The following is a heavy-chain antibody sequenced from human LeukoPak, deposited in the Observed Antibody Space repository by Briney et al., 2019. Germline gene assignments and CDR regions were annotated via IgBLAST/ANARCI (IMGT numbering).Heavy chain of an antibody. CDR2: INPSGGNT. Sequence: ASVKVSCKASGYTFTSYYMHWVRQAPGQGLEWMGIINPSGGNTSYAQKFQGRVTMTRDTSTSTVYMELSSLRSEDTAVYYCARGITIFGVVMNGWFDPWGQGTLVTVSS. CDR3: ARGITIFGVVMNGWFDP. V-gene: IGHV1-46*01. J-gene: IGHJ5*02. CDR1: GYTFTSYY. D-gene: IGHD3-3*01.